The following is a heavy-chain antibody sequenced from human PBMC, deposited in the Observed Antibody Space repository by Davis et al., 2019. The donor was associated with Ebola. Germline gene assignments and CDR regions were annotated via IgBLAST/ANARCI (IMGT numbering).Heavy chain of an antibody. Sequence: SETLSLTCNVSGDSITTRVCYWSWIRQPPGKGLEWIGYIYYSGSTNYNPSLKSRVTISVDTSKNQFSLKLSSVTAADTAVYYCARQSLQWLFEDWGQGTLVTVSS. V-gene: IGHV4-61*08. J-gene: IGHJ4*02. D-gene: IGHD6-19*01. CDR3: ARQSLQWLFED. CDR2: IYYSGST. CDR1: GDSITTRVCY.